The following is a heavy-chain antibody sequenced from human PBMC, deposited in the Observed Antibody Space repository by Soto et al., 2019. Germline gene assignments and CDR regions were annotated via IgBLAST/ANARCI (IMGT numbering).Heavy chain of an antibody. J-gene: IGHJ2*01. V-gene: IGHV1-69*01. CDR2: IIPIFGTA. CDR3: ARAFYDSSGYYPGPDWYFDL. CDR1: WCAFRGYA. D-gene: IGHD3-22*01. Sequence: GSLLTVSWKAAWCAFRGYAIVWVRQTPRQGLEWMGGIIPIFGTANYAQKFQGRVTITADESTSTAYMELSSLRSEDTAVYYCARAFYDSSGYYPGPDWYFDLWGRGTLVTVSS.